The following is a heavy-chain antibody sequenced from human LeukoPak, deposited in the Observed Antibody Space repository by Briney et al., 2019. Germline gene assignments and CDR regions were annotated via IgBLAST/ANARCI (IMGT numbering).Heavy chain of an antibody. CDR2: ISGSSSTI. V-gene: IGHV3-48*04. CDR1: GFTFSSYS. Sequence: GGSLRLSCAASGFTFSSYSMNWVRQAPGKGLEWISYISGSSSTIYYADSVKGRFTIYRDNAKNSLYLQMNSLRAEDTAVYYCARDLRYRGYSGYLTFDYWGQGTLVTVSS. D-gene: IGHD5-12*01. J-gene: IGHJ4*02. CDR3: ARDLRYRGYSGYLTFDY.